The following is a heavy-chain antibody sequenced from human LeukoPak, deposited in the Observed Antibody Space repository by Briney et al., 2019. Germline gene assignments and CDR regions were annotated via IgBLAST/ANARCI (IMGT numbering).Heavy chain of an antibody. Sequence: GGSLRLSCAASGFTFSSYAMSWVRQAPGKGLEWVSAISSSGGSTYYGDSVKGRFTISRDNSMNTLYLQMNSLRAEDTAVYYCAKDPASSGWYSGWFDPWGQGTLVTASS. J-gene: IGHJ5*02. D-gene: IGHD6-19*01. CDR3: AKDPASSGWYSGWFDP. CDR1: GFTFSSYA. CDR2: ISSSGGST. V-gene: IGHV3-23*01.